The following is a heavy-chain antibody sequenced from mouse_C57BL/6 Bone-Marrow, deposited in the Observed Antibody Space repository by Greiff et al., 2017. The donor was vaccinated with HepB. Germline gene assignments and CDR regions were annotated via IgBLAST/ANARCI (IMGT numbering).Heavy chain of an antibody. CDR3: ARGHGSSDGNY. V-gene: IGHV1-81*01. D-gene: IGHD1-1*01. Sequence: QVQLKQSGAELARPGASVKLSCKASGYTFTSYGISWVKQRTGQGLEWIGEIYPRSGNTYYNEKFKGKATLTADKSSSTAYMELRSLTSEDSAVYFCARGHGSSDGNYWGQGTTLTVSS. J-gene: IGHJ2*01. CDR2: IYPRSGNT. CDR1: GYTFTSYG.